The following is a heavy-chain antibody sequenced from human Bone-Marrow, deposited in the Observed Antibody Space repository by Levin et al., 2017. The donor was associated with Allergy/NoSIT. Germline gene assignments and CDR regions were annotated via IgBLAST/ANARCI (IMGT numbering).Heavy chain of an antibody. J-gene: IGHJ5*01. CDR1: GFTFITQA. CDR3: AKEHRPGQELLGNWFDS. CDR2: ISGNGAVT. D-gene: IGHD6-13*01. V-gene: IGHV3-23*01. Sequence: ASVKVSCEASGFTFITQAINWVRQAPGKGLEWVSVISGNGAVTYYADSVKGRFTIPRGNSQNTVYLQMNSLRADDTAIYYCAKEHRPGQELLGNWFDSWGQGTRVAVSS.